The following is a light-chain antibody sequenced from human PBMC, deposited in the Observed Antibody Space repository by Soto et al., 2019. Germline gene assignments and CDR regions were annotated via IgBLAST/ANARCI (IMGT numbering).Light chain of an antibody. Sequence: QSVLTQPPSASGSPGQSVAISCTGTSSDVGGYNYVSWYQQHPGKAPKLMIYEVSKRPSGVPDRFSGSRSGNTASLTVSGLQAVYEDDYSCSLYAVSHNLFGTGTIVNVL. CDR1: SSDVGGYNY. J-gene: IGLJ1*01. CDR3: SLYAVSHNL. V-gene: IGLV2-8*01. CDR2: EVS.